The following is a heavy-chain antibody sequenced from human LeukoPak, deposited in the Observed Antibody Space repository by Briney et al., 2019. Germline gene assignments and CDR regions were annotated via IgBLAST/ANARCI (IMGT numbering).Heavy chain of an antibody. CDR3: ARDSPDGSGTYYNDSPDY. CDR1: GYTFSIYG. D-gene: IGHD3-10*01. CDR2: ISAYNGNT. Sequence: ASVKVSFKASGYTFSIYGISWVRQAPGQGHEWMGWISAYNGNTNYRQKLQGRVTITTDTTTSTAYMDLRSLRSDDTAIYYCARDSPDGSGTYYNDSPDYWAQGTLVTVSS. J-gene: IGHJ4*02. V-gene: IGHV1-18*01.